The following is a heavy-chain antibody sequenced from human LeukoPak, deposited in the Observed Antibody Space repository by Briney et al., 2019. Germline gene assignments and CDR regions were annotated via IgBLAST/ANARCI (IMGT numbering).Heavy chain of an antibody. D-gene: IGHD3-22*01. CDR3: ATVGIGYYYCDF. Sequence: SETLSLTRTVSGGSISISSYYCTSIRQSRGKGLEWIGSWYNNGTSYYNPSLQSRVSLSLDTSNNQLSMKLPSLTAADTAVFYCATVGIGYYYCDFWGQGIQVSVSS. CDR2: WYNNGTS. V-gene: IGHV4-39*07. CDR1: GGSISISSYY. J-gene: IGHJ4*02.